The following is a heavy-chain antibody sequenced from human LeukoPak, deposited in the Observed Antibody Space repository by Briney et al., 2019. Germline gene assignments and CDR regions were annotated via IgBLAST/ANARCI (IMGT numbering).Heavy chain of an antibody. Sequence: GGSLRLSCAASGFTFSTYAMSWVRQASGKGLEWVAVIWYDGSNKYYADSVKGRFTIPRDNSKNTLYLQMSSLRAEDTAVYYCARYRAAAGIDYWGQGTLVTVSS. J-gene: IGHJ4*02. V-gene: IGHV3-33*08. CDR1: GFTFSTYA. CDR3: ARYRAAAGIDY. CDR2: IWYDGSNK. D-gene: IGHD6-13*01.